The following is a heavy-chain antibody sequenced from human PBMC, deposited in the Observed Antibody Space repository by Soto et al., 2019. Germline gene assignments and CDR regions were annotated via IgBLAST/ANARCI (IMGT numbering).Heavy chain of an antibody. D-gene: IGHD7-27*01. Sequence: ETLSLTCAVYGGSFSGYYWSWIRQPPGKGLEWIGEINHSGSTNYNPSLKSRVTISVDTSKNQFSLKLSSVTAADTAVYYCASRLTGDRGWFDPWGQGTLVTVSS. V-gene: IGHV4-34*01. CDR1: GGSFSGYY. CDR2: INHSGST. CDR3: ASRLTGDRGWFDP. J-gene: IGHJ5*02.